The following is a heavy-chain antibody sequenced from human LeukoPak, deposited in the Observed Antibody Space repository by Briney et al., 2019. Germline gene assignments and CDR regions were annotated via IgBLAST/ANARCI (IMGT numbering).Heavy chain of an antibody. V-gene: IGHV1-2*02. D-gene: IGHD5-12*01. CDR2: INPNSGGT. Sequence: ASVKVSCKASGYTFTSYGISWVRQAPGQGLEWMGWINPNSGGTNYAQKFQGRVTMTRDTSISTAYMELSRLRSDDTAVYYCAKSRGYSGYDPFDAFDIWGQGTMVTVSS. CDR1: GYTFTSYG. CDR3: AKSRGYSGYDPFDAFDI. J-gene: IGHJ3*02.